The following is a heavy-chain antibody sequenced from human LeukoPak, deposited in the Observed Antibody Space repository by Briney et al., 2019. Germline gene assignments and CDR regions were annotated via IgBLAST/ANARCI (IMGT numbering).Heavy chain of an antibody. Sequence: ASVKVSCKASGYTFTGYYMHWVRQAPGQGLEWMGWINPNSGGTNYAQKFQGRVTMTRDTSISTAYMELSRLRSDDTAVYYCARGGFLEWLHEFPSYYYYYMDVWGKGTTVNVSS. CDR2: INPNSGGT. CDR3: ARGGFLEWLHEFPSYYYYYMDV. D-gene: IGHD3-3*01. J-gene: IGHJ6*03. CDR1: GYTFTGYY. V-gene: IGHV1-2*02.